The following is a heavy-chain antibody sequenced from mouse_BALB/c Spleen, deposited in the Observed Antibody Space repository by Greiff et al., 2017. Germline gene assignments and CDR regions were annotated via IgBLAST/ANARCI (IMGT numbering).Heavy chain of an antibody. J-gene: IGHJ3*01. CDR1: GFTFSSFG. Sequence: EVQLVESGGGLVQPGGSRKLSCAASGFTFSSFGMHWVRQAPEKGLEWVAYISSGSSTIYYADTVKGRFTISRDNPKNTLFLQMTSLRSEDTAMYYCARSAIYYDYDFWFAYWGQGTLVTVSA. D-gene: IGHD2-4*01. V-gene: IGHV5-17*02. CDR2: ISSGSSTI. CDR3: ARSAIYYDYDFWFAY.